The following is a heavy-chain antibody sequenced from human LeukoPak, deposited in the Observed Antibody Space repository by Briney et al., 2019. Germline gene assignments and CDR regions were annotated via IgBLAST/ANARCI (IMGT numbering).Heavy chain of an antibody. CDR2: IYYSGSS. CDR1: GGSISSSSYY. D-gene: IGHD6-13*01. CDR3: ARVYYSSSYDYWYFDL. Sequence: SETLSLTCTVSGGSISSSSYYWGWIRQPPGKGLEWIGSIYYSGSSYYNPSLKSRVTISVDTSKNQFSLKLSSVTAADTAVYYCARVYYSSSYDYWYFDLWGRGTLVTVSS. J-gene: IGHJ2*01. V-gene: IGHV4-39*07.